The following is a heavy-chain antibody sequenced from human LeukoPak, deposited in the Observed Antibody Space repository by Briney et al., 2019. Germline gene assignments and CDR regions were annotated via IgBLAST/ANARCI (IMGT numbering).Heavy chain of an antibody. Sequence: GGALRLSCAASGFTFSSYDMTWVRQAPGRGLEWVSAISGSGGSTYYADSVKGRFTISRDNAKNSVYLQMNSLRAEDTAVYYCARDFSDVRGNIFDSWGQGTLVTVSS. CDR2: ISGSGGST. CDR1: GFTFSSYD. D-gene: IGHD3-10*02. CDR3: ARDFSDVRGNIFDS. V-gene: IGHV3-23*01. J-gene: IGHJ4*02.